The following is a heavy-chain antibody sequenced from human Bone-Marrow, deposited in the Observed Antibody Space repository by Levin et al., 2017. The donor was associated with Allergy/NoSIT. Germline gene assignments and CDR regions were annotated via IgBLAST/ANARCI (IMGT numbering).Heavy chain of an antibody. CDR2: IRSKANNYAT. D-gene: IGHD5-12*01. Sequence: PGGSLRLSCAASGFTFSGSALHWVXXXXGKGLEWVGRIRSKANNYATAYAASVKGRFTISRDDSKSTAYLRMNRLKSEDTAMYYCTRLYDSGYDPWGQGALVTVSS. CDR1: GFTFSGSA. V-gene: IGHV3-73*01. CDR3: TRLYDSGYDP. J-gene: IGHJ5*02.